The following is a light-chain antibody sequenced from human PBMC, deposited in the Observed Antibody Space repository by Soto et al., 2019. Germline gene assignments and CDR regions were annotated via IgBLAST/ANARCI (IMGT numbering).Light chain of an antibody. CDR2: EVS. J-gene: IGLJ1*01. CDR3: SSYTSSSTC. CDR1: SSDVGGYNY. Sequence: QSVLTQPASVSGSPGQSITISCTGTSSDVGGYNYVSWYQQHPGKAPKLMIYEVSNRPSGVSNRFSGSKSGNTASLTISGLQAEDEADYYCSSYTSSSTCFGTGTKLTVL. V-gene: IGLV2-14*01.